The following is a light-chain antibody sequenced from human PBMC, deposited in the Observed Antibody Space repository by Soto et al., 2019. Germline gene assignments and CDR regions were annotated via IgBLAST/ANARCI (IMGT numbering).Light chain of an antibody. CDR2: DVS. Sequence: QSALTQPRSVSGSPGQSVTISCTGTSSDVGAYNYVSWYQQHPGKAPKLIIFDVSKRPSGVPDRLSGSKSGNTASLTISGLQAEDEADYYCSSYVGNNNLVFGGGTKLTVL. CDR1: SSDVGAYNY. V-gene: IGLV2-11*01. J-gene: IGLJ3*02. CDR3: SSYVGNNNLV.